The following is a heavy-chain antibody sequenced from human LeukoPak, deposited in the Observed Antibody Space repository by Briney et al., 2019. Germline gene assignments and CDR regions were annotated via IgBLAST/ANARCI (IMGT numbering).Heavy chain of an antibody. D-gene: IGHD3-3*01. CDR2: TYDMSKSYN. CDR1: GVSVSSNSAA. J-gene: IGHJ4*02. CDR3: ARGWSLNY. V-gene: IGHV6-1*01. Sequence: SQTLSLTCAISGVSVSSNSAAWNWIRQSPSRGLEWLGRTYDMSKSYNDYAGSVQSRISINPDTSKNQFTLQLNSVAPDDTAVDYCARGWSLNYWGQGTLVTVSS.